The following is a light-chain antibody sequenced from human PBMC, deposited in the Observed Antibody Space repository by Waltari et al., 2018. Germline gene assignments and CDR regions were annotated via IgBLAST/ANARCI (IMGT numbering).Light chain of an antibody. CDR1: SGLSSNV. V-gene: IGLV4-69*01. CDR2: VTSDGSH. Sequence: QLVLTQSPSASASLGASVKLTCTLSSGLSSNVIAWLQQQPEKGPRYLMKVTSDGSHSKGDEIPDRFSGSSSGAERYLTISSLQSEDEADYYCQTGGHGTWVFGGGIKLTVL. CDR3: QTGGHGTWV. J-gene: IGLJ3*02.